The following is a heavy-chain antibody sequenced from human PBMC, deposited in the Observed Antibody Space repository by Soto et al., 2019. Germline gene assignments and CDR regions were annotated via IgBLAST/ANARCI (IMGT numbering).Heavy chain of an antibody. J-gene: IGHJ4*02. D-gene: IGHD3-16*01. V-gene: IGHV3-23*01. CDR1: GFTFSSYA. CDR3: ETDRGTYPYCLDY. Sequence: EVPLLESGGGLVQPGGSLRLSCAASGFTFSSYAMSWVRQAPGKGLEWVSAISGSGGTTYYADSVKGRFTISRDNSKNTLYLQMNTLTAEDTAVYYCETDRGTYPYCLDYWGPGTLVTVSS. CDR2: ISGSGGTT.